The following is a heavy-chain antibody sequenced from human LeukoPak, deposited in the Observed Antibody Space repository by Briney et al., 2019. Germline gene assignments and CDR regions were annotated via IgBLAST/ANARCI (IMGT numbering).Heavy chain of an antibody. D-gene: IGHD6-25*01. V-gene: IGHV1-2*02. CDR1: GYTFTGYY. J-gene: IGHJ4*02. Sequence: ASVKVSCTASGYTFTGYYMHWVRQAPGQGLEWMGWINPNSGGTNYAQKFQGRVTITRDTSISTAYMELSRLRSDDTAVYYCSKGPSAYYLDYWGQGTLVTVSS. CDR3: SKGPSAYYLDY. CDR2: INPNSGGT.